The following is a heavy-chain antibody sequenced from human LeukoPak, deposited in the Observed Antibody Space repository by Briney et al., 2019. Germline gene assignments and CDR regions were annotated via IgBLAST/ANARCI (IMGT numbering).Heavy chain of an antibody. CDR2: IWSDGTEK. CDR1: GFIYSHYG. Sequence: LTGGSLRLSCAASGFIYSHYGMHWVRQAPGKGLEWVAVIWSDGTEKYYGNAVKGRFIISRDNSRNTLYLQMNSLRGEDTAVYYCAKDAQRGFDYSNSLEYWGQGTLVTVSS. J-gene: IGHJ4*02. D-gene: IGHD4-11*01. CDR3: AKDAQRGFDYSNSLEY. V-gene: IGHV3-33*04.